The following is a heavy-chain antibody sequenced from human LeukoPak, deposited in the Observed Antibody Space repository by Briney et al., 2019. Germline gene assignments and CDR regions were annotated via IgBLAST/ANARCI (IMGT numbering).Heavy chain of an antibody. CDR2: ISGSGGST. Sequence: PGGSLRLSCAASGFTFSSYSMNWVRQAPGKGLEWVSAISGSGGSTYYADSVKGRFTISRDNSKNTLYLQMNSLRAEDTAVYYCAKTRYSYGYNWFDPWGQGTLVTVSS. CDR1: GFTFSSYS. D-gene: IGHD5-18*01. J-gene: IGHJ5*02. CDR3: AKTRYSYGYNWFDP. V-gene: IGHV3-23*01.